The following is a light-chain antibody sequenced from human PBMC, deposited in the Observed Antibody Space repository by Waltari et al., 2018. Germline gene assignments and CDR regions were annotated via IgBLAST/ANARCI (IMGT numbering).Light chain of an antibody. CDR3: AAWDADLKAFV. J-gene: IGLJ1*01. V-gene: IGLV1-36*01. CDR1: RSNVVNHA. Sequence: QSVLTQPPSVSAAPRQSVTISCSAGRSNVVNHAVNWYQQLPGKAPKLLICYVVLLASGVSDRFSGSKSGTSASLAISGLQSEDEADYYCAAWDADLKAFVFGTGTEVTVL. CDR2: YVV.